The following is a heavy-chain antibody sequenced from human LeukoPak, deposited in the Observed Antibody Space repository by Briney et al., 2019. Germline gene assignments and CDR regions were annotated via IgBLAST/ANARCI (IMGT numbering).Heavy chain of an antibody. CDR2: ISDRSSNYI. D-gene: IGHD2-2*01. Sequence: PGGALRLSCAASGCTFSDYNLNWVRQAPGKGLEGLSGISDRSSNYISQGGSLRGRFTISRDNAKNSLYLQMNILRVEDTALYYCARQRGNCSSSSCRGWFDAWGQGTLVTVSS. CDR3: ARQRGNCSSSSCRGWFDA. J-gene: IGHJ5*02. CDR1: GCTFSDYN. V-gene: IGHV3-21*03.